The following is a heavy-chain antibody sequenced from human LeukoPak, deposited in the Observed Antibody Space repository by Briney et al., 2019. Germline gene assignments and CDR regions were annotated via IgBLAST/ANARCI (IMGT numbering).Heavy chain of an antibody. CDR3: ARAPSYCGGDCYYDY. V-gene: IGHV1-18*01. Sequence: ASVKVSCKASGYTFSDYDITWVRQAPGQGLEWMGWISVYNGNTNFAQELQGRVTMTTDTSASTAYMELSSLRSDDTAVYYCARAPSYCGGDCYYDYWGQGTLVTVSS. CDR2: ISVYNGNT. CDR1: GYTFSDYD. D-gene: IGHD2-21*02. J-gene: IGHJ4*02.